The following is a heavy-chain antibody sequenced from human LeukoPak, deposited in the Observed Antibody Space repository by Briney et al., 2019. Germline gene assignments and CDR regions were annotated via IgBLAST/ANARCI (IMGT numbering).Heavy chain of an antibody. D-gene: IGHD3-22*01. CDR2: ISGSGGST. Sequence: PGGSVRLPCAASGFTFSSYPMSWVRQAPGKGLEWVSAISGSGGSTYYADSVKGRFTISRDNSKNTLYLQMNSLRAEDTAVYYCAKDDSSERTPYVDYWGQGTLVTVSS. V-gene: IGHV3-23*01. CDR3: AKDDSSERTPYVDY. J-gene: IGHJ4*02. CDR1: GFTFSSYP.